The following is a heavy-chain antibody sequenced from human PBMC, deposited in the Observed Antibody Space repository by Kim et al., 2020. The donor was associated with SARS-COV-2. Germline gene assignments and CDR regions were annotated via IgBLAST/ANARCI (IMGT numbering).Heavy chain of an antibody. CDR2: ISWNSAVI. V-gene: IGHV3-9*01. CDR1: GLNYVDYV. Sequence: GGSLRLSCAASGLNYVDYVMHWVRQCPGKGLEWVAGISWNSAVIEYADSVKGRFTISRDNAKNSVYLQMSSLAAEDTAFYYCAILDAVDIWGQGTEVTVS. J-gene: IGHJ3*02. CDR3: AILDAVDI.